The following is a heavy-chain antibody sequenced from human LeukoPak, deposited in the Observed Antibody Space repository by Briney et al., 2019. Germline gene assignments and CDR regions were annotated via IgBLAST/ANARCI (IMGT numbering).Heavy chain of an antibody. CDR3: ARGAYCSSTSCSVDY. D-gene: IGHD2-2*01. CDR1: GGSISSGSYY. V-gene: IGHV4-61*02. J-gene: IGHJ4*02. Sequence: SQTLSLTCTVSGGSISSGSYYWSWIRQPAGKGLEWIGRIYTSGSTNYNPSLKSRVTISVDTSKNQFSLKLSSVTAADTAVYYCARGAYCSSTSCSVDYWGQGTLVTVSS. CDR2: IYTSGST.